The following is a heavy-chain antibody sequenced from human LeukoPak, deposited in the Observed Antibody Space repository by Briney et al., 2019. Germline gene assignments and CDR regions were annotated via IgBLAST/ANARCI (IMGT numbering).Heavy chain of an antibody. V-gene: IGHV4-59*01. CDR2: VSNSGST. CDR1: NDSIKDYY. J-gene: IGHJ3*01. CDR3: ARYEVGSSWAQAFDV. D-gene: IGHD6-13*01. Sequence: SGTLSLTCAVSNDSIKDYYWNWIRQPPGKGLEWIGFVSNSGSTNYNPSLRSRVTISIDTSKRQFSLRLTSVTAADTAVYYCARYEVGSSWAQAFDVWGQGTMVTVSS.